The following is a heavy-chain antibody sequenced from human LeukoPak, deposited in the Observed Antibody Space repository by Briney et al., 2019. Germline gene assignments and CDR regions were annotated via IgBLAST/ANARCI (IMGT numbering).Heavy chain of an antibody. V-gene: IGHV3-23*01. CDR1: GFTFSSFA. CDR2: ITGSGGST. D-gene: IGHD5-18*01. Sequence: PGGSLRLSCAASGFTFSSFAITWVRQAPGKGLEWVSVITGSGGSTYYADSVKGRFTISRDNSKSTLYLQMNSLTAEDTAVYYCAIHGNTTQRGYFHGLHYWGQGTLVTVSS. J-gene: IGHJ4*02. CDR3: AIHGNTTQRGYFHGLHY.